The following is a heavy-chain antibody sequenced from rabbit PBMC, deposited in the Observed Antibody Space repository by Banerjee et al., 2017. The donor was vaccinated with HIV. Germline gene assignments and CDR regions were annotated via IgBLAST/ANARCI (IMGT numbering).Heavy chain of an antibody. J-gene: IGHJ4*01. CDR1: GFSFSSGYD. Sequence: QEQLGESGGDLGKPGASLTLTCTASGFSFSSGYDMCWVRQAPGKGLEWIACIYAGSSGSTYYASWAKGRFTISETSSTAVTLQMTSLTAADTATYFCARGGYTASGYYNGYFNLWGQGTLVTVS. V-gene: IGHV1S45*01. CDR3: ARGGYTASGYYNGYFNL. D-gene: IGHD8-1*01. CDR2: IYAGSSGST.